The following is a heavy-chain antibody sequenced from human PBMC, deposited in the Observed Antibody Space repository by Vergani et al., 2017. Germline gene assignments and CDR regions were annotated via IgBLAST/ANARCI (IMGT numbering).Heavy chain of an antibody. Sequence: QVQVVQAGAEVKKSGASVKFSCKTSGYTFSNYYMHWVRQAPGQGLEWMGIINPSGGHTNYAQKFQGRVTMTRDTSTSTVYMELSSLRSEDTAVYYCAREDCAILTDYRSWGEGTLVTVSA. CDR1: GYTFSNYY. CDR2: INPSGGHT. D-gene: IGHD3-9*01. V-gene: IGHV1-46*03. J-gene: IGHJ5*02. CDR3: AREDCAILTDYRS.